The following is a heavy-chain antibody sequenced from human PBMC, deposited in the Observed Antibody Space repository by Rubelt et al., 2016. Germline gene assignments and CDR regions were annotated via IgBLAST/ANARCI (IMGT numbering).Heavy chain of an antibody. CDR1: GGSFSGYY. V-gene: IGHV4-34*01. D-gene: IGHD6-13*01. CDR3: ARGRRGSSSWLGRDYYGMDV. CDR2: INHSGST. Sequence: QVQLQQWGAGLLKPSETLSLTCAVYGGSFSGYYWSWIRQPPGKGLEWIGEINHSGSTNYNPSLKRRVTISVDTSKNQCSRKLSSVTAADTAVYYCARGRRGSSSWLGRDYYGMDVWGQGTTVTVSS. J-gene: IGHJ6*02.